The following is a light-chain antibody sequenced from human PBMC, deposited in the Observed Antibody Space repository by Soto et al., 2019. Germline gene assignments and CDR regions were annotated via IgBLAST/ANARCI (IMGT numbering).Light chain of an antibody. CDR2: GAF. J-gene: IGKJ1*01. CDR3: QQYNSYSRT. Sequence: EIVMTQSPGTLSVSPGERATLSCRASQSVSSNLAWYQQKPGQAPSLLIYGAFTRATGIPARFSGTGSGTEFTLTISSLQPDDFASYYCQQYNSYSRTFGQGTKVDIK. V-gene: IGKV3-15*01. CDR1: QSVSSN.